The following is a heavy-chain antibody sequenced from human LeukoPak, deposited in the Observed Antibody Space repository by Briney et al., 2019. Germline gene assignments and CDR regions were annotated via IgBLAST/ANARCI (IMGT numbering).Heavy chain of an antibody. J-gene: IGHJ4*02. CDR3: VRDRRGYSSSSMGFDY. Sequence: KPSETLSLTCTVSGGSISSYYWSWIRQPAGKGLEWIGRIYTSGSTNYNPSLKSRVTMSVDTSKNQFSLKLSSVTAADTAVYYCVRDRRGYSSSSMGFDYWGQGTLVTVSS. V-gene: IGHV4-4*07. D-gene: IGHD6-6*01. CDR2: IYTSGST. CDR1: GGSISSYY.